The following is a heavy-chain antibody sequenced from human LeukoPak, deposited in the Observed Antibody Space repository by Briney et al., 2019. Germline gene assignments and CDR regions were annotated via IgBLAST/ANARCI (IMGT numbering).Heavy chain of an antibody. Sequence: GGSLRLSCAASGFTFSSYSMNWVRQAPGKGLDWVSSISSSSSYIYYADSVKGRFTISRDNAKNSLYLQMNSLRAEDTAVYYCARNPGIVVVPAATPGGYFDYWGQGTLVTVSS. CDR1: GFTFSSYS. CDR3: ARNPGIVVVPAATPGGYFDY. V-gene: IGHV3-21*01. J-gene: IGHJ4*02. CDR2: ISSSSSYI. D-gene: IGHD2-2*01.